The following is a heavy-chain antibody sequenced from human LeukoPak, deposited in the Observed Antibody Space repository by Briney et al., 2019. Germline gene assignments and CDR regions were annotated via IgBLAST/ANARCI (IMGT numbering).Heavy chain of an antibody. J-gene: IGHJ4*02. CDR1: GFTFSNYG. D-gene: IGHD6-13*01. CDR2: ISFDGSAK. CDR3: AKDRVTAAGYYFDY. V-gene: IGHV3-30*18. Sequence: GGSLRLSCTASGFTFSNYGMHWVRQAPGKGLEWVSVISFDGSAKYYADSVKGRFTISRDNSKNTLYLQMTSLRAEDTAVYYCAKDRVTAAGYYFDYWGQGTLVTVSS.